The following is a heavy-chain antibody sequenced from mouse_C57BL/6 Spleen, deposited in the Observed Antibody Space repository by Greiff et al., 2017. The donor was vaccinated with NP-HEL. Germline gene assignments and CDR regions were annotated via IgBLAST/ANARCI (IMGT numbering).Heavy chain of an antibody. J-gene: IGHJ2*01. CDR3: ARGEEIDY. CDR2: IDPSDSYT. Sequence: QVQLQQPGAELVRPGTSVKLSCKASGYTFTSYWMHWVKQRPGQGLEWIGVIDPSDSYTNYNQQFKGKATLTVDTSSSTAYMQLSRLTSEDSAVYYCARGEEIDYWGQGTTLTVSS. V-gene: IGHV1-59*01. CDR1: GYTFTSYW.